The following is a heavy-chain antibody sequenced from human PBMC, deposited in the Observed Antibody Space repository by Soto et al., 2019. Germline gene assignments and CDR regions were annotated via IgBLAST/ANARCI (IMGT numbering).Heavy chain of an antibody. V-gene: IGHV3-48*02. Sequence: EVQLVESGGGLVQPGGSLRLSCAASGFTFSSYSMNWVRQAPGKGLEWVSYISSSSSTIYYADSVKGRFTISRDNAKNSLYLHRNSLRDEDTAVYYCARGYYDFWSGPYYFDYWGQGTLATVSS. D-gene: IGHD3-3*01. CDR3: ARGYYDFWSGPYYFDY. CDR2: ISSSSSTI. CDR1: GFTFSSYS. J-gene: IGHJ4*02.